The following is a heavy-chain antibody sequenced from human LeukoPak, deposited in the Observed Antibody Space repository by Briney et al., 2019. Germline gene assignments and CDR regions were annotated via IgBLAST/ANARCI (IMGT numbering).Heavy chain of an antibody. Sequence: PGGSLRLSCAASGFTFSSFDMHCVRQPTGQGLEWVSTIGTASDTYYPGSVEGRFTLSRDNAKNSLYLQMNSLTAGDTAVYYCARGPPRGKYYYMDVWGKGTTVTVS. CDR3: ARGPPRGKYYYMDV. CDR2: IGTASDT. J-gene: IGHJ6*03. CDR1: GFTFSSFD. V-gene: IGHV3-13*01. D-gene: IGHD1-1*01.